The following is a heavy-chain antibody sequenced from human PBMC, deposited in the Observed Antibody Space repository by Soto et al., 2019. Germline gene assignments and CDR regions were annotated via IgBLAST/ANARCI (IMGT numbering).Heavy chain of an antibody. V-gene: IGHV4-31*03. J-gene: IGHJ4*02. Sequence: QVQLQESGPGLVKPSQTLSLTCTVSGGSISSGGYYWSWIRQHPGKGLEWIGYIYYSGSTYYNPSLKSRVTRAVDPSKNQFSLKLSSVTAADTAVYYCARGVNMVRGVIHTPYFDYWGQGTLVTVSS. CDR3: ARGVNMVRGVIHTPYFDY. CDR1: GGSISSGGYY. D-gene: IGHD3-10*01. CDR2: IYYSGST.